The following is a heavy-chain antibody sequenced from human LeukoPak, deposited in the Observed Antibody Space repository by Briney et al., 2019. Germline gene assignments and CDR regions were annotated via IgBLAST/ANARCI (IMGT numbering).Heavy chain of an antibody. J-gene: IGHJ4*02. D-gene: IGHD2-15*01. Sequence: GGSLRLSCAASGFTFDDYGMSWVRQAPGKGLEWVSGINWNGGSTYYADSVKGRITISRDNSKNTLYLQMNSLRAEDTAVYYCAKGVGYCSGGSCQQFDYWGQGTLVTVSS. CDR1: GFTFDDYG. V-gene: IGHV3-20*04. CDR3: AKGVGYCSGGSCQQFDY. CDR2: INWNGGST.